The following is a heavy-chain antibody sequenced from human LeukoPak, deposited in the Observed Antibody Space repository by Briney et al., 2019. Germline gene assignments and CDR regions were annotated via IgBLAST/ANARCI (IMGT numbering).Heavy chain of an antibody. CDR1: GYTFTSYA. CDR2: INAGNGNT. V-gene: IGHV1-3*03. Sequence: ASVKVSCKASGYTFTSYAMHWVRQAPGQRLEWMGWINAGNGNTKYSQEFQGRVTITRDTSASTAYMELSSLRSEDTAVYYCARGDYGDYRGHFDYWGQGTLVTVSS. CDR3: ARGDYGDYRGHFDY. J-gene: IGHJ4*02. D-gene: IGHD4-17*01.